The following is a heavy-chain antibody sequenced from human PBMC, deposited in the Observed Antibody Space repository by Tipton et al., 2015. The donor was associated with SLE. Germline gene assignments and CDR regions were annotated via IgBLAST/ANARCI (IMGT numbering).Heavy chain of an antibody. Sequence: TLSLTCTVSGGSISSYYWSWIRQPPGKGLEWIGYIYYSGSTYYNPSLKSRVTISVDTSKNQFSLKLSSVTAADTAVYYCARHSYHFDYWGQGTLVTVSS. CDR1: GGSISSYY. CDR3: ARHSYHFDY. CDR2: IYYSGST. V-gene: IGHV4-59*08. J-gene: IGHJ4*02.